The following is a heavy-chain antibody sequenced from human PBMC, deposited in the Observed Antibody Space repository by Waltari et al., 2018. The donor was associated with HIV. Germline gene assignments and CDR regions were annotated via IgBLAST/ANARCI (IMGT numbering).Heavy chain of an antibody. CDR2: INPISGGT. J-gene: IGHJ5*02. V-gene: IGHV1-2*02. CDR1: GYMFTGHY. Sequence: QVHLVQSGPEVKKPGASMKVSCKASGYMFTGHYMHWLRQAPGQGLEWMGWINPISGGTNDAQTPQGRVTMTRDASINTVYMELKSLRYDDTAMYYCARESGYQLVRWLDPWGQGTRVTVSS. CDR3: ARESGYQLVRWLDP. D-gene: IGHD2-2*01.